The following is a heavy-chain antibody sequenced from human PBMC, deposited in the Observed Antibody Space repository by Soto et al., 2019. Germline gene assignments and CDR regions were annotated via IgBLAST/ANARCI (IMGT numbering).Heavy chain of an antibody. CDR1: GFTFSSYA. J-gene: IGHJ6*02. V-gene: IGHV3-15*01. D-gene: IGHD3-22*01. CDR2: IKSKTDGGTT. CDR3: TTDNYDSSGYYYSYYGMDV. Sequence: GGSLRLSCAASGFTFSSYAMSWVRQAPGKGLEWVGRIKSKTDGGTTDYAAPVKGRFTISRDDSKNTLYLQMNSLKTEDTAVYYCTTDNYDSSGYYYSYYGMDVWGQGTTVTVSS.